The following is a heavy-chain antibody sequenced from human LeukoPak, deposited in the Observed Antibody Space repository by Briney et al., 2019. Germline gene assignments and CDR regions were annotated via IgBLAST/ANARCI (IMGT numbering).Heavy chain of an antibody. V-gene: IGHV1-2*04. CDR3: ARAVGYCSGGSCYYPYGMDV. CDR1: GYTFTGYY. D-gene: IGHD2-15*01. Sequence: ASVKVSCKASGYTFTGYYMHWVRQAPGQGLEWMGWINPNSGGTNYVQKFQGWVTMTRDTSISTAYMELSRLRSDDTAVYYCARAVGYCSGGSCYYPYGMDVWGKGTTVTVSS. J-gene: IGHJ6*04. CDR2: INPNSGGT.